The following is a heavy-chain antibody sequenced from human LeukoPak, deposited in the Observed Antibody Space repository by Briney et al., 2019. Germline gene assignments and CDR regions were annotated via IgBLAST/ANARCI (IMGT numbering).Heavy chain of an antibody. V-gene: IGHV1-46*01. CDR2: INPSGGST. CDR3: AHSFSDAHFDY. J-gene: IGHJ4*02. CDR1: GYTFTSYY. Sequence: ASVKVSCKASGYTFTSYYMHWVRQAPGQGLEWMGIINPSGGSTSYAQKFQGRVTMTEDTSTDTAYMELSSLRSEDTAVYYCAHSFSDAHFDYWGQGTLVTVSS. D-gene: IGHD2-2*01.